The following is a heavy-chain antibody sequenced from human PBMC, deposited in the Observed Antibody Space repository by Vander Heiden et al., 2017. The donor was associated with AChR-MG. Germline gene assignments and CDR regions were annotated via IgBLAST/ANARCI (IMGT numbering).Heavy chain of an antibody. CDR2: ITPFNGNT. V-gene: IGHV1-45*02. D-gene: IGHD3-16*01. CDR1: GYTFTYRY. J-gene: IGHJ3*02. Sequence: QMQLVQSGAEVKKTGSSVKVSCKASGYTFTYRYLHWVRQAPGQALEWMGWITPFNGNTNYAQKFQDRVTITRDRSMSTAYMELSSLRSEDTAMYYCARWGPEDAFDIWGQGTMVTVST. CDR3: ARWGPEDAFDI.